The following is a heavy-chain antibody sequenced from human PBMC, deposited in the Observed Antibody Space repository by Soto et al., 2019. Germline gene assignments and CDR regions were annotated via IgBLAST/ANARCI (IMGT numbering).Heavy chain of an antibody. V-gene: IGHV1-69*13. CDR1: GVTFSSET. CDR2: IIPLFGTA. CDR3: ATELGENPASPFDA. Sequence: SVKVSCKASGVTFSSETLGWVRQAPGQGLEWVGGIIPLFGTASYAQKFQGRVTITADESTSTVYMELSSLRSDDTAVYFCATELGENPASPFDAWGQGTLVTVSS. D-gene: IGHD3-10*01. J-gene: IGHJ4*02.